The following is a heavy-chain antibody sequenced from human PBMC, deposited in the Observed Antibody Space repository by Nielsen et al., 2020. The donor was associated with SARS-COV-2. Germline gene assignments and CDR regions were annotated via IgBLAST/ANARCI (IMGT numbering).Heavy chain of an antibody. J-gene: IGHJ6*02. D-gene: IGHD3-3*01. V-gene: IGHV3-30*18. CDR3: AKDRVYYNFWSGYHGGWYYYYGMDV. CDR2: ISYDGSNK. CDR1: GFTFSSYG. Sequence: GESLKISCAASGFTFSSYGMHWVRQAPGKGLEWVAVISYDGSNKYYADSVKGRFTISRDNSKNTLYLQMNSLRAEDTAVYYCAKDRVYYNFWSGYHGGWYYYYGMDVWGQGTTVTVSS.